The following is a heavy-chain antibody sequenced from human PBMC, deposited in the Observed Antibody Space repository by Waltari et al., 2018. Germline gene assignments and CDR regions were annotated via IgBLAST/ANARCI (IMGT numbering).Heavy chain of an antibody. D-gene: IGHD2-21*01. CDR1: GFTFSSAW. J-gene: IGHJ4*02. CDR3: TAGIPFDY. CDR2: IKSNSDGGTT. V-gene: IGHV3-15*01. Sequence: EVQLVESGGGLIEPGGSLRPSCTGSGFTFSSAWMSWVRQVQGMGLEWIGRIKSNSDGGTTDYAAPVKGRFTLSRDDSKSTVYLEMNGVKVDDTAVYFCTAGIPFDYWGQGALVTVSS.